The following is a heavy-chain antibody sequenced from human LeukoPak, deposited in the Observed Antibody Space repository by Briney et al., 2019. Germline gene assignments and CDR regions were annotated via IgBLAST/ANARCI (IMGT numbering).Heavy chain of an antibody. CDR1: GFTFSDYY. V-gene: IGHV3-11*06. Sequence: GGSLRLSCAASGFTFSDYYMSWIRQAPGKGLEWVSYISSSSSYTNYADSVKGRFTISRDNAKNPLYLQMNSLRAEDTAVYYCARLRYFDSTSYFDYWGQGTLVTVSS. D-gene: IGHD3-9*01. J-gene: IGHJ4*02. CDR2: ISSSSSYT. CDR3: ARLRYFDSTSYFDY.